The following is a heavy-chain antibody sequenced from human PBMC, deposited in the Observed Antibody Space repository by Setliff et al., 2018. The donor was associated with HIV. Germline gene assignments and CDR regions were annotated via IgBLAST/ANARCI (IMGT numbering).Heavy chain of an antibody. CDR1: GFTLSDYY. CDR3: VRGIVGASVFNY. Sequence: GGSLRLSCAVSGFTLSDYYMDWVRQAPGKGLAWVSTISGSGGNTYYADSVKGRFTISRDNSKNTLYLQMNGLRAEDTAVYYCVRGIVGASVFNYWGQGTQVTVSS. J-gene: IGHJ4*02. V-gene: IGHV3-23*01. D-gene: IGHD1-26*01. CDR2: ISGSGGNT.